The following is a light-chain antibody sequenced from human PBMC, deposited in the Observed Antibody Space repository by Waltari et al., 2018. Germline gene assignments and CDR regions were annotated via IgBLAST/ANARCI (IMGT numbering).Light chain of an antibody. Sequence: DIQITPSPSTLSATVGHRITLTCRTSQSVKNTVDWYQPKPGKATKGLSHKASRLEGGVPSRFSGSGYGKELTLTISSLQPDEFATYYCQEYDSLPVTFGGGTRVEIK. CDR3: QEYDSLPVT. CDR2: KAS. J-gene: IGKJ4*01. V-gene: IGKV1-5*03. CDR1: QSVKNT.